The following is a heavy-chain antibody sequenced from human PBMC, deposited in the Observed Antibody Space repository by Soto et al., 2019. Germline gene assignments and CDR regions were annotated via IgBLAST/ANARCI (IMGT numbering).Heavy chain of an antibody. CDR3: ARGAHYYNGMDV. V-gene: IGHV6-1*01. Sequence: QVQLQQSGPGLVKPSQTLSLTCAISGDSVSSNIGSWNWIRQSPSRGLEWLGRTYYRSKWYNEYVVSVKSRMTINPDTSQNQFSLQLNSVTPEDTAVYYCARGAHYYNGMDVWGQGTTVTVSS. J-gene: IGHJ6*02. CDR2: TYYRSKWYN. CDR1: GDSVSSNIGS.